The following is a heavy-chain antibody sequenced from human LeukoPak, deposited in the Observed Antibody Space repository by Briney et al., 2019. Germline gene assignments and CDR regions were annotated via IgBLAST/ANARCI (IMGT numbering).Heavy chain of an antibody. D-gene: IGHD2-21*02. V-gene: IGHV3-33*06. CDR3: AKDLGYCGGDCYSFIDY. Sequence: GGSLRLSCAASGFTFSSYGMHWVRQAPGKGLEWVAVIWYDGSNKYCADSVKGRFTISRDNSKNTLYLQMNSLRAEDTAVYYCAKDLGYCGGDCYSFIDYWGQGTLDTVSS. J-gene: IGHJ4*02. CDR1: GFTFSSYG. CDR2: IWYDGSNK.